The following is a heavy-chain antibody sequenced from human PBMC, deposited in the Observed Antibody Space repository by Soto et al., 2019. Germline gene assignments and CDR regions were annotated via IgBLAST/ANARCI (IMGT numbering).Heavy chain of an antibody. CDR1: GGSISSYY. D-gene: IGHD6-19*01. V-gene: IGHV4-59*01. Sequence: QVQLQESGPGLVKPSETLSLTCTVSGGSISSYYWSWIRQPPGKGLEWIGYIYYSGSTNYNPSLKRRVTISVDTSKNQCSLKLSSVTAADTAVYYCARAVAGTPYFDYWGQGTLVTVSS. CDR2: IYYSGST. J-gene: IGHJ4*02. CDR3: ARAVAGTPYFDY.